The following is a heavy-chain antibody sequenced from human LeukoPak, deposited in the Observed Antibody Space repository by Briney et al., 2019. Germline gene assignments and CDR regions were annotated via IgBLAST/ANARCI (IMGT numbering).Heavy chain of an antibody. V-gene: IGHV3-7*01. CDR2: IKQDGSEK. D-gene: IGHD3-16*02. CDR1: GFTFSSYW. CDR3: ARDGDYDYVWGSYRHPPFDY. Sequence: QPGGSLRLSCAASGFTFSSYWMSWVRQAPGKGLEWVANIKQDGSEKYYVDSVKGRFTISRDNAKNSLYLQMNSLRAEDTAVYYCARDGDYDYVWGSYRHPPFDYWGQGTLVTVSS. J-gene: IGHJ4*02.